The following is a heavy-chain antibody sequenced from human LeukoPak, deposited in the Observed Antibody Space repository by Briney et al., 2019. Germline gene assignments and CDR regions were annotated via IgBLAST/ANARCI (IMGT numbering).Heavy chain of an antibody. D-gene: IGHD6-13*01. J-gene: IGHJ5*02. V-gene: IGHV4-34*01. CDR2: INHSGST. CDR1: GGSFSGYY. Sequence: KPSETLSLTCAVYGGSFSGYYWSWIRQPPGKGLEWIGEINHSGSTNYNPSLKSRVTISVDTSKNQFSLKLSSVTAADTAVYYCARDLAAAGTDWFDPWGQGTLVTVSS. CDR3: ARDLAAAGTDWFDP.